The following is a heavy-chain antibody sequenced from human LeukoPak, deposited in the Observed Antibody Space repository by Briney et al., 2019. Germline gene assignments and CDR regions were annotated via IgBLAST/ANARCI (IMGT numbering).Heavy chain of an antibody. CDR2: INPNSGGT. D-gene: IGHD3-10*01. J-gene: IGHJ4*02. CDR1: GYTFTGYY. V-gene: IGHV1-2*04. Sequence: GASVKVSCKASGYTFTGYYMHWVRQAPGHGLEWMGWINPNSGGTNYAQKFQGWVTMTRDTSISTAYMELSRLRSDDTAVYYCARADMVRGVPFDYWGQGTLVTVSS. CDR3: ARADMVRGVPFDY.